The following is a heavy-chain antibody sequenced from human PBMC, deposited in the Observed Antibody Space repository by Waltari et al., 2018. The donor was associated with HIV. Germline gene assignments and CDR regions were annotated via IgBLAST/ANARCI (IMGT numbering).Heavy chain of an antibody. D-gene: IGHD3-22*01. CDR1: GYTLTELS. J-gene: IGHJ5*02. Sequence: QVQLVQSGAEVKKPGASVKVSCKVSGYTLTELSMHWVRQAPGKGLEWMGGFDPEDGETIYAQKFQGRVTRTEDTSTDTAYMELSSLRSEDTAVYYCATGRVEGYYDSSGYNWFDPWGQGTLVTVSS. CDR3: ATGRVEGYYDSSGYNWFDP. V-gene: IGHV1-24*01. CDR2: FDPEDGET.